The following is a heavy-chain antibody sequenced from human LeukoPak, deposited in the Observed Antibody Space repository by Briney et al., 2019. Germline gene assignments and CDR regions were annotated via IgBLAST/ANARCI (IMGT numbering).Heavy chain of an antibody. D-gene: IGHD6-19*01. CDR1: GGSISSGGYS. J-gene: IGHJ4*02. Sequence: SETLSLTCTVSGGSISSGGYSWSWIRQHPGKGLEWIGYIYYSGSTYYTPSLRSRVTISVDTSKNQFSLNLSSVTAADTAVYYCARLSSRWYFSSDYWGQGTLVTVSS. V-gene: IGHV4-31*03. CDR3: ARLSSRWYFSSDY. CDR2: IYYSGST.